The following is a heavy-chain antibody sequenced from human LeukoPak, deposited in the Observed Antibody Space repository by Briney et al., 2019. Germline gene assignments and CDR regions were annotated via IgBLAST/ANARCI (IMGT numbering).Heavy chain of an antibody. CDR2: ISNSGGTI. CDR3: ARDRGAPQNWFDP. V-gene: IGHV3-11*01. J-gene: IGHJ5*02. D-gene: IGHD3-10*01. Sequence: NAGGSLRLSCAASGFTFSDYYMSWIRQAPGKGLEWVSYISNSGGTIYYADSVKGRFTISRDNAKNSLYLQMNSLRAEDTAVYFCARDRGAPQNWFDPWGQGTLVTVSS. CDR1: GFTFSDYY.